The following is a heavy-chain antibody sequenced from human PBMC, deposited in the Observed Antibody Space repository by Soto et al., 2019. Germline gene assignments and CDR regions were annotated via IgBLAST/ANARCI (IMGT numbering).Heavy chain of an antibody. V-gene: IGHV3-23*01. J-gene: IGHJ4*02. CDR1: GFTFSSYA. CDR2: ISGSGGST. D-gene: IGHD2-15*01. Sequence: EVQLLESGGGLVQPGGSLRLSCAASGFTFSSYAMSWVRQAPGKGLEWVSAISGSGGSTYYADSVKGRFTISRDNSKNTLYLQMNSLRAEDTAVYYCAKSAGYCSGGSCSAPNDYWGQGTLVTVSS. CDR3: AKSAGYCSGGSCSAPNDY.